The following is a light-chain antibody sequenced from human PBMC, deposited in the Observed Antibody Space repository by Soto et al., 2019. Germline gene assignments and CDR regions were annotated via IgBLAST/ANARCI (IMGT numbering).Light chain of an antibody. V-gene: IGLV2-11*01. CDR2: DVS. CDR1: SSDVGGYNY. CDR3: CSYAGSYTFV. J-gene: IGLJ1*01. Sequence: QSALTQPRSVSGSPGKSVTISCTGTSSDVGGYNYVSWYQQHPGKSPKLLIYDVSKRPSGVPDRCSGSKSGNTASLTISGLQAADEDDYYCCSYAGSYTFVFGTGTKLTVL.